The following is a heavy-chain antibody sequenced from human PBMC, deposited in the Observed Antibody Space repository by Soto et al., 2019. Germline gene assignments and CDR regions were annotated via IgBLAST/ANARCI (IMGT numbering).Heavy chain of an antibody. CDR2: IYSSGST. CDR3: ARGKRFSDWFDS. D-gene: IGHD3-3*01. Sequence: SETLSLTCTVTGGAISVYYWTWIRQSDGEGLEWIGRIYSSGSTNYNPSLKSRVTISLDTSMNYFSLSLSSVTAADTAVYYCARGKRFSDWFDSRGQGDLVIVCS. CDR1: GGAISVYY. J-gene: IGHJ5*01. V-gene: IGHV4-4*07.